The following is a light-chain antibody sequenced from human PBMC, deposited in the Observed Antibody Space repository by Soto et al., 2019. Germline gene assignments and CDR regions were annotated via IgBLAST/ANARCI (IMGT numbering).Light chain of an antibody. J-gene: IGKJ4*01. CDR1: QSLLLSSNNKNY. Sequence: DIVMTQSPDSLAVSLGERVTINCKSSQSLLLSSNNKNYLAWYQQKPGQPPKLLISWASIRESGVPDRFSGDGSGTDFTLSISRLQAEDVAVCYCQHYLHLPVTFGGGSRVEL. CDR3: QHYLHLPVT. V-gene: IGKV4-1*01. CDR2: WAS.